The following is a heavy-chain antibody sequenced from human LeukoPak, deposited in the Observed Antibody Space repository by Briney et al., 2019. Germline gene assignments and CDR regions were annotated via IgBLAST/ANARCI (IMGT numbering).Heavy chain of an antibody. V-gene: IGHV3-20*01. CDR2: INWNGGST. CDR3: ARSSGSPGVGTYYMDV. J-gene: IGHJ6*03. Sequence: GGSPRLSCAASGFTFDDYGMSWVRQAPGKGLEWVSGINWNGGSTGYADSVKGRFTISRDNAKNSLYLQMNSLRAEDTALYHCARSSGSPGVGTYYMDVWGKGTTVTVSS. CDR1: GFTFDDYG. D-gene: IGHD1-26*01.